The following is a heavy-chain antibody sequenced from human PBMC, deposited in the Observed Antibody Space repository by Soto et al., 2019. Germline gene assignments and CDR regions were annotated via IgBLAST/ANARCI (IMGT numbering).Heavy chain of an antibody. CDR1: GFTFSSYE. CDR3: ARDRHELVGIFPYYYGMDV. D-gene: IGHD2-21*01. V-gene: IGHV3-48*03. Sequence: EVQLVESGGGLVQPGGSLRLSCAASGFTFSSYEMNWVRQAPGKGLEWVSYISSSGRTTYYAASVKGRFTISRDNAKNSLSLQMNSLRADDTAVYYCARDRHELVGIFPYYYGMDVWGQGTTVTVSS. CDR2: ISSSGRTT. J-gene: IGHJ6*02.